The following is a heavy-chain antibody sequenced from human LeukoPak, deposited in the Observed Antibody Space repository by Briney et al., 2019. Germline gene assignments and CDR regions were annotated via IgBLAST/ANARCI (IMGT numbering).Heavy chain of an antibody. CDR2: IYPDDSDT. CDR3: ARRGGGYDFNFDF. J-gene: IGHJ4*02. CDR1: AYSSTNYW. Sequence: AESLKISCKASAYSSTNYWIAWLRQLPRKGLEWMGIIYPDDSDTIYNPSFQSHVTISADKSTNSSFLQWSSLIPSETTVYYCARRGGGYDFNFDFCGEGCLVIVSS. D-gene: IGHD5-12*01. V-gene: IGHV5-51*01.